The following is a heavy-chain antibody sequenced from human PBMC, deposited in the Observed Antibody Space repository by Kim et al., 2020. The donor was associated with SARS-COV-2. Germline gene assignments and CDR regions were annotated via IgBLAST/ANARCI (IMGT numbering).Heavy chain of an antibody. J-gene: IGHJ6*02. V-gene: IGHV1-18*01. D-gene: IGHD3-10*01. CDR1: GYTFTSYG. Sequence: ASVKVSCKASGYTFTSYGISWVRQAPGQGLEWMGWISAYNGNTNYAQKLQGRVTRTTDTSTSTAYMELRSLRSDDTAVYYCARGSGGYGSGSYYKDYYGMDVWGQGTTVTVSS. CDR2: ISAYNGNT. CDR3: ARGSGGYGSGSYYKDYYGMDV.